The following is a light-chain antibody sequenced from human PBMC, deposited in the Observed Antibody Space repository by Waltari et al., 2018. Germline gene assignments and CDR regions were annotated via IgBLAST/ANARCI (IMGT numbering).Light chain of an antibody. CDR1: SSDVGAYPY. CDR2: DVS. Sequence: QSALTQPASVSGSPGQSISISCTGTSSDVGAYPYASWYQQHPGKAPRLIIFDVSSRPSGVSSRFSGSKSGNTASLTISGLQGEDEAKYYCASYISYSTLELFGGGTSLTVL. V-gene: IGLV2-14*03. J-gene: IGLJ3*02. CDR3: ASYISYSTLEL.